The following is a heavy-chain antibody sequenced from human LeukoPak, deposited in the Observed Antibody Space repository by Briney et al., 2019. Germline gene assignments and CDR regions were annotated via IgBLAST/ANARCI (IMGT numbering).Heavy chain of an antibody. CDR1: GFTFSNAW. CDR2: IKSKTDGGTT. V-gene: IGHV3-15*01. D-gene: IGHD3-9*01. J-gene: IGHJ6*02. Sequence: GGSLRLSCAASGFTFSNAWMSWVRQAPGKGLEWVGRIKSKTDGGTTDYAAPVKGRFTISRDDSKNTLYLQMNSLKTEDTAVYYCTTAAPWAGYYFHGMDVWGQGITVTVSS. CDR3: TTAAPWAGYYFHGMDV.